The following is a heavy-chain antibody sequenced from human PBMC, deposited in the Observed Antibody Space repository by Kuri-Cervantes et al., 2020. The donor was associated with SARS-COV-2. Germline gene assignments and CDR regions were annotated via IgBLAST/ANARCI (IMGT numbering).Heavy chain of an antibody. D-gene: IGHD4-17*01. V-gene: IGHV5-51*01. CDR1: GYSFPNYW. CDR2: IYPGDSDT. Sequence: GESLKISCKGSGYSFPNYWIGWVRQMPGKGLEWMGIIYPGDSDTRYSPSFQGQVTISADKSISTAFLQWRSLKDSDTAMYYCARRAYGAEGDYYYMDVWGKGTAVTVSS. J-gene: IGHJ6*03. CDR3: ARRAYGAEGDYYYMDV.